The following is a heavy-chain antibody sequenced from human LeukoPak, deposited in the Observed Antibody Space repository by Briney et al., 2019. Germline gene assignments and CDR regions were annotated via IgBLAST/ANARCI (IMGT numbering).Heavy chain of an antibody. Sequence: ASVKVSCKASGYIFTSYGISWVRQAPGQGLEWMGWISAYNGNTNYAQKLQGRVTMTTDTSTSTAYMELRSLRSDDTAVYYCARVVVVVPALSYYYYMDVWGKGTTVTVSS. CDR2: ISAYNGNT. V-gene: IGHV1-18*01. J-gene: IGHJ6*03. CDR3: ARVVVVVPALSYYYYMDV. CDR1: GYIFTSYG. D-gene: IGHD2-2*01.